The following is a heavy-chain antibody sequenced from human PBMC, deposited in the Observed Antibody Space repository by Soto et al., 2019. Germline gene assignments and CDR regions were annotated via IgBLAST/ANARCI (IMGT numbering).Heavy chain of an antibody. D-gene: IGHD2-15*01. Sequence: PGGSLRLSCAASGFTFSNFPMAWVRQAPGKGLEWVSSISRTGDSTDYADSVRDRFTISRDTSKSTLYLQMNSLRAEDTATYFCAKEGGPGRIEHFDYWGQGALVTVSS. CDR2: ISRTGDST. CDR3: AKEGGPGRIEHFDY. CDR1: GFTFSNFP. J-gene: IGHJ4*02. V-gene: IGHV3-23*01.